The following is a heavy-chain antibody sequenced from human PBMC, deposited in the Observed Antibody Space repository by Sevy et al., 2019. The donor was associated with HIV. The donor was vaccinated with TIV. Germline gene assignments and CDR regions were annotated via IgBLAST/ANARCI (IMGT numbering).Heavy chain of an antibody. D-gene: IGHD5-18*01. V-gene: IGHV3-11*01. J-gene: IGHJ4*02. CDR3: ARVRYNYGSYYFDY. CDR2: ITSRGSRI. CDR1: GFTFSDYY. Sequence: GGSLRLSCAASGFTFSDYYMTWIRQAPGKGLEWVSHITSRGSRIYSAASVKGRFTISRDNAKNSLYLQMNSLRAEDTAVYYCARVRYNYGSYYFDYWGQGTLVTVSS.